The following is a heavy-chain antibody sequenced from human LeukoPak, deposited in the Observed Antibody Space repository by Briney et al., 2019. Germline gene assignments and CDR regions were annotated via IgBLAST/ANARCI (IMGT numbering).Heavy chain of an antibody. D-gene: IGHD1-14*01. CDR2: VANDGRDK. CDR3: ARDRNSPAKYYFDY. V-gene: IGHV3-30*01. CDR1: GFTFNAYA. Sequence: GGSLRLSCAASGFTFNAYAMHWVRQAPGKGLEWVAVVANDGRDKQYADSMKGRFTISRDNSENTLYLQMNTLRAEDTAVYYCARDRNSPAKYYFDYWGQRTLVTVSS. J-gene: IGHJ4*02.